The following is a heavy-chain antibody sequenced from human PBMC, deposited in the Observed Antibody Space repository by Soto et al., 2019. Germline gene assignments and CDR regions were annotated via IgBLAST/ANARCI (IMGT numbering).Heavy chain of an antibody. D-gene: IGHD2-21*01. J-gene: IGHJ4*02. CDR2: IRGTGGET. CDR3: AQDRGWGVVSPSHDY. V-gene: IGHV3-23*01. Sequence: EVQLLESGGGIVLPGGSLRVSCVASGFTFRNFVMSWVRQAPGKGLEWVSAIRGTGGETFYADSVRGRFTISRDNSKNTLYLQMNSLRDEDTALYFCAQDRGWGVVSPSHDYWGQGTLVTVSS. CDR1: GFTFRNFV.